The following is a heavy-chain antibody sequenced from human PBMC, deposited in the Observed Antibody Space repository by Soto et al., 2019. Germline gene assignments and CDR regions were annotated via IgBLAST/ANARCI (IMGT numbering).Heavy chain of an antibody. V-gene: IGHV4-30-4*01. D-gene: IGHD1-7*01. J-gene: IGHJ2*01. CDR2: IYYSGST. Sequence: QVQLQESGPGLVKPSQTLSLTCTVAGGSITSFDYYWSWVRQPPGKGLEWVGYIYYSGSTFYNPSLKSRLTISVDTSTNQFSLKLNSVTGADTAVYYCARLRTGTSQWYFDLWGRGTLVTVSS. CDR3: ARLRTGTSQWYFDL. CDR1: GGSITSFDYY.